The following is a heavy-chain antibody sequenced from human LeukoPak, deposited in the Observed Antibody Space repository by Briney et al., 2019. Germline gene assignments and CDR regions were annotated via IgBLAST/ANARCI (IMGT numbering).Heavy chain of an antibody. CDR3: ARESAAGISVYFDY. D-gene: IGHD6-13*01. Sequence: GALRLSCAASGCTFSSYAMHWVRQAPGKGLEWVAVISYDGSNKYYADSVKGRFTISRDNSKNTLYLQMNSLRAEDTAAYYCARESAAGISVYFDYWGQGTLVTVSS. J-gene: IGHJ4*02. V-gene: IGHV3-30*04. CDR1: GCTFSSYA. CDR2: ISYDGSNK.